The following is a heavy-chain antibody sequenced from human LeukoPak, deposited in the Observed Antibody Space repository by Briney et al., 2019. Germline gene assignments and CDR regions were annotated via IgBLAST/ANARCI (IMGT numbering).Heavy chain of an antibody. CDR3: ARSHSGTTVVTYGYWYFDL. D-gene: IGHD4-23*01. CDR1: GYTFTSYD. CDR2: MNPNSGNT. V-gene: IGHV1-8*03. J-gene: IGHJ2*01. Sequence: ASVKVSCKASGYTFTSYDINWVRQATGQGLEWMGWMNPNSGNTGYAQKFQGRVTITRNTSISTAYMELNSLRAEDTAVYYCARSHSGTTVVTYGYWYFDLWGRGTLVTVSS.